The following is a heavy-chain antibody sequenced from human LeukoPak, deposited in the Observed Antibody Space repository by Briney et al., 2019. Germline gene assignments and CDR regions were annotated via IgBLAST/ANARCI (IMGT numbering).Heavy chain of an antibody. CDR3: AKEGYSSSWNADFYY. Sequence: PGGSLRLSCAASGFTFSSSGMSWVRQAPGKGLEWVSAIRDDGSITYYAESVKGRFTISKDNSKNTLYLQMNSLRADDTAVSYCAKEGYSSSWNADFYYWGQGTLVTVSS. V-gene: IGHV3-23*01. D-gene: IGHD6-13*01. J-gene: IGHJ4*02. CDR1: GFTFSSSG. CDR2: IRDDGSIT.